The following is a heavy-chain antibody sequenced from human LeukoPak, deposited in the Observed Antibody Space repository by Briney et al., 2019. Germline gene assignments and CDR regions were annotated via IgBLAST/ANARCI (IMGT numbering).Heavy chain of an antibody. CDR2: IPYDGSDK. J-gene: IGHJ4*02. V-gene: IGHV3-30*02. Sequence: GGSLRVSCAASGFTFSSCGMHWVRQAPGKGLEWLAFIPYDGSDKYYADSVKGRFTISRDNSKNTLFLQMNSLRAEDTAVYYCAKDPSLYGSSWYFFDYWGQGTLVTVSS. D-gene: IGHD6-13*01. CDR3: AKDPSLYGSSWYFFDY. CDR1: GFTFSSCG.